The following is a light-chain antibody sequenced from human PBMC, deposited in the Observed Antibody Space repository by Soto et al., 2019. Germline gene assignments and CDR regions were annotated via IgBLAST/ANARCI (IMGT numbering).Light chain of an antibody. CDR2: EVT. V-gene: IGLV2-11*01. Sequence: QSALTQPRSVSGSPGQSVTISCTGTSSDIGGSNYVSWYQQYPGKAPKLMIYEVTNRPSGVSKRFSGSKAGNTASLTISGLLDDDEADYFCASFRSGTILVFGTGTKLTVL. CDR1: SSDIGGSNY. CDR3: ASFRSGTILV. J-gene: IGLJ1*01.